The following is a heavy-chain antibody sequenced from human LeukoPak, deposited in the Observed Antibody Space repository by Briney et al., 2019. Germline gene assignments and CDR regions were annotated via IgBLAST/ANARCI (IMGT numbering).Heavy chain of an antibody. CDR3: ASARFYYDS. Sequence: GGSLRLSCAASGFTFXNYWMHWVRQAPGXXLVWVSRINSDGSSTSYADSVKGRFTISRDNAKNTLYLQMNSLGAEDTAVYYCASARFYYDSWGQGTLVTVSS. V-gene: IGHV3-74*01. J-gene: IGHJ4*02. CDR1: GFTFXNYW. CDR2: INSDGSST.